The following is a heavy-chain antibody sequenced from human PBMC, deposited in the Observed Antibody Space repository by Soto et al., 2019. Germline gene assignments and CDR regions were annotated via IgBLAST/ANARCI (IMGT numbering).Heavy chain of an antibody. J-gene: IGHJ4*02. CDR2: ISGSGGST. CDR3: AKDFGGDDIWTGYYNTYDY. Sequence: EVQLLESGGGLVQPGGSLRLSCAASGFTFSSYAMSWVRQAPGKGLEWVSAISGSGGSTYYADSVKGRFTISRDNTKNTLYLKMNGLRAEDTAVDYCAKDFGGDDIWTGYYNTYDYWGQGTLVTVSS. D-gene: IGHD3-9*01. CDR1: GFTFSSYA. V-gene: IGHV3-23*01.